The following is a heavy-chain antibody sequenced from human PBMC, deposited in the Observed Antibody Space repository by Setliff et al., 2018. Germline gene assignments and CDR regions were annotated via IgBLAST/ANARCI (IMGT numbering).Heavy chain of an antibody. J-gene: IGHJ5*02. CDR1: GYTFTTYT. D-gene: IGHD3-3*01. CDR3: ARGPLHYDVWSGYYTVSWFDP. Sequence: ASVKVSCKASGYTFTTYTMNWVRRAPGQGLEWMGWINTYTGNPTYAQGFTGRFVFSLDTSVSTAYLQISTLKAEDTAVYYCARGPLHYDVWSGYYTVSWFDPWGQGTLVTVSS. V-gene: IGHV7-4-1*02. CDR2: INTYTGNP.